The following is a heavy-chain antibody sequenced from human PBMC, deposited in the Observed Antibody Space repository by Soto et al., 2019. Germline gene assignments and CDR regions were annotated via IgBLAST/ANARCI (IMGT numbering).Heavy chain of an antibody. CDR1: GGSISSSTYY. J-gene: IGHJ4*02. V-gene: IGHV4-39*01. CDR3: ARSRYSGYDSLDY. Sequence: SETLSLTCTVSGGSISSSTYYLAWIRQPPGKGLEWIGNIYYSGTTYYNPSLKSRVTISVDPSKNQFSLKLSSVTAADTAVYYCARSRYSGYDSLDYWGQGTLVTVSS. CDR2: IYYSGTT. D-gene: IGHD5-12*01.